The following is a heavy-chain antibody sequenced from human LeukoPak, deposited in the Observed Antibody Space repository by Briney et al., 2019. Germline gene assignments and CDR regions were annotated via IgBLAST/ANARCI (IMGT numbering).Heavy chain of an antibody. Sequence: PSETLSLTCAVYGGSFSGYYWSWIRQPPGKGLEWIGEINHSGSTNYNPSLKSRVTISVDTSKNKFSLKLSSVTAADTAVYYCAGLIVGRVLGVWGQGTLVTVSS. D-gene: IGHD3-22*01. J-gene: IGHJ4*02. CDR1: GGSFSGYY. V-gene: IGHV4-34*01. CDR3: AGLIVGRVLGV. CDR2: INHSGST.